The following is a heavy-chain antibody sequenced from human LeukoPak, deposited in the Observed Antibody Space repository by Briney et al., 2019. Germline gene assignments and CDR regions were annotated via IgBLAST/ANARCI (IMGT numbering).Heavy chain of an antibody. CDR2: ISGSGSST. Sequence: GGSLRLSCAASGFTFSSNAMTWVRQAPGKGLEWVSDISGSGSSTYYADSLKGRFTISRDNSKNTLYLQMNSLRAEDGAVYYCAKRYCTSTSCYFFDFWGQGTLVTVSS. V-gene: IGHV3-23*01. CDR3: AKRYCTSTSCYFFDF. J-gene: IGHJ4*02. D-gene: IGHD2-2*01. CDR1: GFTFSSNA.